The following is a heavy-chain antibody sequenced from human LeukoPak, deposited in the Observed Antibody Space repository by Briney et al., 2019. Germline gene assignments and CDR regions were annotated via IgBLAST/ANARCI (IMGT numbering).Heavy chain of an antibody. CDR1: GGSISSGGYS. CDR2: IYHSGST. D-gene: IGHD3-10*01. Sequence: SQTLSLTCAVSGGSISSGGYSWSWIRQPPGKGLEWIVYIYHSGSTYYNPSLKSRVTISVDRSKNQLSLKLSSVTAADTAVYYCARGGMVRGVQFDYWGQGTLVTVSS. V-gene: IGHV4-30-2*01. J-gene: IGHJ4*02. CDR3: ARGGMVRGVQFDY.